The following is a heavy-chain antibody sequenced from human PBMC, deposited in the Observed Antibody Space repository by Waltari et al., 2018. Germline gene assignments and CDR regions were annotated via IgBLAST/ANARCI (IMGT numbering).Heavy chain of an antibody. CDR1: GYSISMGYY. CDR3: ARPNYDHWYFDL. Sequence: QVQLQESGPGLVTPSETLSSTCAVTGYSISMGYYWGCIRQPPGKGLEWIGSIYHSGRTYDHLFLQSRVTISVDTSKNQFSLKLSSVTAADTAVYYCARPNYDHWYFDLWGRGTLVTVSS. CDR2: IYHSGRT. D-gene: IGHD4-4*01. J-gene: IGHJ2*01. V-gene: IGHV4-38-2*01.